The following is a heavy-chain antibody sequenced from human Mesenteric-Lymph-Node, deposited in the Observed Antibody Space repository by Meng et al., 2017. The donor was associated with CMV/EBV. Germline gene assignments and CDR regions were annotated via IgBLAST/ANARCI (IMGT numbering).Heavy chain of an antibody. Sequence: YTFTSYGISWVRQAPGQGLEWMGWISAYNGNTNYAQKLQGRVTMTTDTSTSTAYMELRSLRSDDTAVYYCARMDGYSGYDSPQGDYWGQGTLVTVSS. D-gene: IGHD5-12*01. CDR2: ISAYNGNT. CDR3: ARMDGYSGYDSPQGDY. J-gene: IGHJ4*02. CDR1: YTFTSYG. V-gene: IGHV1-18*01.